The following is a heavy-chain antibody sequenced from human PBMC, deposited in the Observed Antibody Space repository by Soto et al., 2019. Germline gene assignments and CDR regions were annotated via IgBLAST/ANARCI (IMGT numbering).Heavy chain of an antibody. CDR3: TRDASRDSSARGWFDP. CDR1: GFIFTNYA. Sequence: GGSLRLSCAASGFIFTNYAMNWVRQAPGKGLEWVSVIGGRGNSAYYADSVQGRFTISRDNSKNTLSLQMNSLRAEDTAVYYCTRDASRDSSARGWFDPWGPGTLVTVSS. D-gene: IGHD6-13*01. J-gene: IGHJ5*02. V-gene: IGHV3-23*01. CDR2: IGGRGNSA.